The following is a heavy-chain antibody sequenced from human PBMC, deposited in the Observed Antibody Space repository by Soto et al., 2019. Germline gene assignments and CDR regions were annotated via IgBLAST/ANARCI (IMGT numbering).Heavy chain of an antibody. CDR3: ARGRTLITGTSLDY. D-gene: IGHD1-20*01. CDR1: GGSFSGYY. J-gene: IGHJ4*02. Sequence: QVQLQQWGAGLLEPSETLSLTCAVYGGSFSGYYWTWIRQPPGKGLEWIGEINHSGSTNYKPSLRSRVTISVDTSKNQLSLKVNSVTAADTAVYYCARGRTLITGTSLDYWGQGTLVTVSS. CDR2: INHSGST. V-gene: IGHV4-34*01.